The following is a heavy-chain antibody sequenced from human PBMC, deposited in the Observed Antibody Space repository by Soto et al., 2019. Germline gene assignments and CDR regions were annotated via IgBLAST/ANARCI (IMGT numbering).Heavy chain of an antibody. CDR3: YPVANSAKSTEY. CDR2: SRNRVNNLST. CDR1: AYSELIFGHQD. D-gene: IGHD5-18*01. V-gene: IGHV3-72*01. Sequence: PGWSXRLSGTVSAYSELIFGHQDIDCVRQAPVKGLEWVGRSRNRVNNLSTAYAASVQGRFTISRDESKNTVYLQMHSLKTDDTHVYYCYPVANSAKSTEYWGQGTLVTVSS. J-gene: IGHJ4*02.